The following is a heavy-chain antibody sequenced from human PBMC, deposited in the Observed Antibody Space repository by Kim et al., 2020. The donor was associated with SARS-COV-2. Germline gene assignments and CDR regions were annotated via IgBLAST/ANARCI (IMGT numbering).Heavy chain of an antibody. V-gene: IGHV1-2*02. CDR2: INPNSGGT. CDR1: GYTFTGYY. Sequence: ASVKVSCKASGYTFTGYYMHWVRQAPGQGLEWMGWINPNSGGTNYTQKFQGRVTMTRDTSISTAYMELSRLRSDDTAVYYCARRFTPHTYYYDSSAQGRFDPWGQGTLVTVSS. D-gene: IGHD3-22*01. J-gene: IGHJ5*02. CDR3: ARRFTPHTYYYDSSAQGRFDP.